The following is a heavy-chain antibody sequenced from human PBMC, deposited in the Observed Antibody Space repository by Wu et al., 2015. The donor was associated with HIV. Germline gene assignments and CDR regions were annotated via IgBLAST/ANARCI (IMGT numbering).Heavy chain of an antibody. D-gene: IGHD3-9*01. CDR3: ATDTYNVLTGFSHYYFDH. CDR1: GYTFTGYY. V-gene: IGHV1-2*02. Sequence: QVQLVQSGAEVKKPGASVKVSCKTSGYTFTGYYMHWVRQAPGQGLEWMGWINPNSGGTNYAQKFQDRVTLTFDMSISTAYMELSSLRSDDTAVFYRATDTYNVLTGFSHYYFDHWGQGTVVTVSS. J-gene: IGHJ4*02. CDR2: INPNSGGT.